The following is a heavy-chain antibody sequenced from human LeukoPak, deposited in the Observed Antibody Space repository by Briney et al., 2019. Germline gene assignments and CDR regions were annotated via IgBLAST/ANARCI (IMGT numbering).Heavy chain of an antibody. V-gene: IGHV4-59*01. CDR3: ARGSGYPYWYFDL. CDR2: IYYSGST. Sequence: KPSETLPLTCTVSGGSISSYYWSWIRQPPGKGLEWIGYIYYSGSTNYNPSLKSRVTISVDTSKNQFSLKLSSVTAADTAVYYCARGSGYPYWYFDLWGRGTLVTVSS. CDR1: GGSISSYY. D-gene: IGHD3-22*01. J-gene: IGHJ2*01.